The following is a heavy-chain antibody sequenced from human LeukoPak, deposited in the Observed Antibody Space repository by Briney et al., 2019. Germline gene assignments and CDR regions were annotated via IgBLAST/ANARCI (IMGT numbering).Heavy chain of an antibody. CDR2: IIPIFGTA. Sequence: ASVKVSCKASGGTFSSYAISWVRQAPGQGLEWMGGIIPIFGTANYAQKFQGRVTITADESTSTAYMELSSLRSEDTAVYYCATTYYDSSGYYPWGQGTLVTVSS. CDR1: GGTFSSYA. J-gene: IGHJ4*02. V-gene: IGHV1-69*13. CDR3: ATTYYDSSGYYP. D-gene: IGHD3-22*01.